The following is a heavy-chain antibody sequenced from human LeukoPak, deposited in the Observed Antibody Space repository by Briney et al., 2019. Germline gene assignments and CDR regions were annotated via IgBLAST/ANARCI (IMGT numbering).Heavy chain of an antibody. CDR3: VRLRGVATTQPRGYYFDY. J-gene: IGHJ4*02. Sequence: SETLSLTCAVYGGSFSGYYWSWIRQPPGKGLEWIGEINHSGSTNYNPSLKSRVTISVDTSKNQFSLKLSSVTAADTAVYYRVRLRGVATTQPRGYYFDYWGQGTLVTVSS. CDR1: GGSFSGYY. CDR2: INHSGST. V-gene: IGHV4-34*01. D-gene: IGHD5-12*01.